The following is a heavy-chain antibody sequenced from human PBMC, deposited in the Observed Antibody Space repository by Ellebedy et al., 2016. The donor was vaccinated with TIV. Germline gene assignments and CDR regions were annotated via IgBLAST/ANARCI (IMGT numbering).Heavy chain of an antibody. Sequence: GESLKISXAASGFTFSSYAMSWVRQAPGKGLEWVSAISGSGGSTYYADSVKGRFTISRDNSKNTLYLQMNSLRAEDTAVYYCAKGSSGYSYGPYANFDYWGQGTLVTVSS. CDR1: GFTFSSYA. J-gene: IGHJ4*02. D-gene: IGHD5-18*01. V-gene: IGHV3-23*01. CDR2: ISGSGGST. CDR3: AKGSSGYSYGPYANFDY.